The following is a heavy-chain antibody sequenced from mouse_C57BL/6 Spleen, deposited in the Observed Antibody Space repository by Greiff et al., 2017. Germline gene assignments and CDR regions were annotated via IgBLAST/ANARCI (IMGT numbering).Heavy chain of an antibody. V-gene: IGHV1-52*01. Sequence: VQLQQPGAELVRPGSSVKLSCKASGYTFTSYWMHWVKQRPIQGLEWIGNIDPSDSETHYNQKFKDKATLTVDKSSSTAYMQRSSLTSEDSAVYYCAREDGNYVYFDYWGQGTTLTVSS. CDR3: AREDGNYVYFDY. D-gene: IGHD2-1*01. CDR1: GYTFTSYW. CDR2: IDPSDSET. J-gene: IGHJ2*01.